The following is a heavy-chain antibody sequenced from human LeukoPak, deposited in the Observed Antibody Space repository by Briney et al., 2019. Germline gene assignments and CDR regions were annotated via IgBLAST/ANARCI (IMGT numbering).Heavy chain of an antibody. CDR2: INPSGGST. CDR1: GYTFTSYY. CDR3: ARDRIKDYYDSSGYYYAVSY. D-gene: IGHD3-22*01. Sequence: ASVKVSCKASGYTFTSYYMHWVRQAPGQGLEWMGIINPSGGSTSYAQKFQGRVTMTRDTSTSTVYMELSSLRSEDTAVYYCARDRIKDYYDSSGYYYAVSYWGQGTLVTVSS. V-gene: IGHV1-46*01. J-gene: IGHJ4*02.